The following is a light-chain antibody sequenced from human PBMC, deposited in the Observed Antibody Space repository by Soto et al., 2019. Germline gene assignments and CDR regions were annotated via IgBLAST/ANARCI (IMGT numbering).Light chain of an antibody. CDR1: QSVSSN. CDR3: QQYNTWRSIT. J-gene: IGKJ5*01. CDR2: GAS. Sequence: EIVMTQSPATLSVSPGERATLSCRASQSVSSNLAWYQQKPGQAPWLLIYGASTRAAGIPARFSGSGSETNFTLTIITLQSEDFAVYYCQQYNTWRSITFGQGTRLEIK. V-gene: IGKV3-15*01.